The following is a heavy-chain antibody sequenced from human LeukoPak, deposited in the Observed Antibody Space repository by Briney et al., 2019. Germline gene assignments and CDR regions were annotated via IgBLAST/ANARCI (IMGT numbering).Heavy chain of an antibody. CDR3: ARDSSSSSD. Sequence: GGSLRLSCAASGFTFSSSAMHWVRQAPDKGLEWVAVISYDGSNKYYADSVKGRFTISRDNSKNTLYLQMNSLRAEDTAVYYCARDSSSSSDWGQGTLVTVSS. D-gene: IGHD6-6*01. J-gene: IGHJ4*02. CDR1: GFTFSSSA. V-gene: IGHV3-30*14. CDR2: ISYDGSNK.